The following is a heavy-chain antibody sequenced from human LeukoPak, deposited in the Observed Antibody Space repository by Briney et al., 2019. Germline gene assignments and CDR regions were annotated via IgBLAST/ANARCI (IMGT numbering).Heavy chain of an antibody. CDR2: IYYSGST. D-gene: IGHD3-22*01. Sequence: SETLSLTCSVSGDSISSGDYYWSWVRQPPGKTLECIGYIYYSGSTYSNPSLRSRVTISVDTPNKQFSLRLSSVTAADTAVYYCARDTRMSSGYHYFDLWGQGTLVTVSS. CDR1: GDSISSGDYY. CDR3: ARDTRMSSGYHYFDL. J-gene: IGHJ4*02. V-gene: IGHV4-30-4*01.